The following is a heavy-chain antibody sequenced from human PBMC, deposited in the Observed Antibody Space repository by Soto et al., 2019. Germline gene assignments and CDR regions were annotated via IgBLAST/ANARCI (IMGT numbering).Heavy chain of an antibody. V-gene: IGHV3-33*01. D-gene: IGHD2-21*02. Sequence: QVQLVESGGGVVQPGRSLRLSCAASGFTFSSYGMHWVRQAPGKGLEWVAVIWYDGSNKYYADSVKGRFTISRDNSKNTLYLQMNSLRAEDTAVYYCARGGGGGDWGSWGQGPLVTVSS. CDR2: IWYDGSNK. CDR3: ARGGGGGDWGS. J-gene: IGHJ5*02. CDR1: GFTFSSYG.